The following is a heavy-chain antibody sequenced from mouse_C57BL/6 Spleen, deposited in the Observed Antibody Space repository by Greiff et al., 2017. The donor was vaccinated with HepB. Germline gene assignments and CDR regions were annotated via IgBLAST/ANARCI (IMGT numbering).Heavy chain of an antibody. D-gene: IGHD4-1*01. CDR3: ARELALTGTFAY. J-gene: IGHJ3*01. CDR1: GFTFSDYG. V-gene: IGHV5-17*01. Sequence: VQLKESGGGLVKPGGSLKLSCAASGFTFSDYGMHWVRQAPEKGLEWVAYISSGSSTIYYADTVKGRFTISRDNAKNTLFLQMTSLRSEDTAMYYCARELALTGTFAYWGQGTLVTVSA. CDR2: ISSGSSTI.